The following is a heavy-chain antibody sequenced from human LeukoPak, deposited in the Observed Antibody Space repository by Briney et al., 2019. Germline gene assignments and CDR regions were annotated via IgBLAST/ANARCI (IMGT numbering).Heavy chain of an antibody. V-gene: IGHV3-30*18. CDR2: ISYDGSNK. Sequence: PGGSLRLSCAASGFTFSSYGMHWVRQAPGKGLEWVAVISYDGSNKYYADSVKGRFTISRDNSKNTLYLQMNSLRAEDTAVYYCAKAGDYNWNYRGAFDIWGQGTMVTVSS. CDR1: GFTFSSYG. J-gene: IGHJ3*02. CDR3: AKAGDYNWNYRGAFDI. D-gene: IGHD1-7*01.